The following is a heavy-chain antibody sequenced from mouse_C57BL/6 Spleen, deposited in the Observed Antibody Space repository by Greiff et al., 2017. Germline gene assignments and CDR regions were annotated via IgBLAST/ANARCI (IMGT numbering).Heavy chain of an antibody. CDR3: ARAYYGSRAMDY. V-gene: IGHV5-17*01. CDR1: GFTFSDYG. D-gene: IGHD1-1*01. J-gene: IGHJ4*01. CDR2: ISSGSSTI. Sequence: VHVKQSGGGLVKPGGSLKLSCAASGFTFSDYGMHWVRQAPEKGLEWVAYISSGSSTIYYADTVKGRFTISRDNAKNTLFLQMTSLRSEDTAMYYCARAYYGSRAMDYWGQGTSVTVSS.